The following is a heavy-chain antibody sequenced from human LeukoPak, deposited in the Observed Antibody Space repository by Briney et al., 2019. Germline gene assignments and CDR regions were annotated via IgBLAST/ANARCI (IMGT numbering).Heavy chain of an antibody. J-gene: IGHJ4*02. CDR3: GRFGYVAGIDL. CDR2: IDPAGTDT. Sequence: PGGSLRLSCAASGFSFNSYWMTWVRQPPGRGLEWVANIDPAGTDTYYVDPVTGRFTISRDNAKNLVYLQMNTLRAEDTAVYSCGRFGYVAGIDLWGQGTLVTVSS. D-gene: IGHD6-19*01. CDR1: GFSFNSYW. V-gene: IGHV3-7*01.